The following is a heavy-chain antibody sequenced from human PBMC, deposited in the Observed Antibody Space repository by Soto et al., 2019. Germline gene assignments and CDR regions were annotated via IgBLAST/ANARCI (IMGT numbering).Heavy chain of an antibody. CDR2: IHYTGST. J-gene: IGHJ4*02. D-gene: IGHD5-18*01. V-gene: IGHV4-31*11. Sequence: QVHLQESGPVLVKPSQTLALTFAVSGASISISGYYWTWIRQHPGKGLEWLGYIHYTGSTYYNPSLKSRVSISVDTSKNQFSLNLSSVTAADTAVYYCARSEGIQLWLSRLDYWGRGTLVTV. CDR1: GASISISGYY. CDR3: ARSEGIQLWLSRLDY.